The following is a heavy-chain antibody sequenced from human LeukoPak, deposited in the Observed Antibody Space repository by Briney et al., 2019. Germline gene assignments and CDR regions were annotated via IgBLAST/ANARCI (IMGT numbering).Heavy chain of an antibody. Sequence: GPVKVSCRPSGYTFSNYGISWVRQAPGQGLEWMGWISAYNGNTNYTQKLQGRVTMTTDTSTSTAYMELRSLRSDDTAVYYCASGGPIVVVPAALNYWGQGTLVTVSS. CDR1: GYTFSNYG. CDR2: ISAYNGNT. V-gene: IGHV1-18*01. CDR3: ASGGPIVVVPAALNY. J-gene: IGHJ4*02. D-gene: IGHD2-2*01.